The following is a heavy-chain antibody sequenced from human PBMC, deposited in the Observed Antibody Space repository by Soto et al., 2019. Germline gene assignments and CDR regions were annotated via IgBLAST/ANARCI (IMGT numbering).Heavy chain of an antibody. V-gene: IGHV3-23*01. CDR1: GLTFSNYA. J-gene: IGHJ4*02. CDR2: ISASGSRT. Sequence: GSLRLSCAVSGLTFSNYAMTWFRQAPGKVLEWVSVISASGSRTHYADFVNGRFTISRDNSNNTLYLQMNSLRGEDTAVYYCAKGVTSHPPRFFDYWGQGTLVTVCS. CDR3: AKGVTSHPPRFFDY.